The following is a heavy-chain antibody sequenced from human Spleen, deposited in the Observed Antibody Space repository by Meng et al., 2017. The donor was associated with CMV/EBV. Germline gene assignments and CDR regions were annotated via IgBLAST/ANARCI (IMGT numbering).Heavy chain of an antibody. Sequence: ASVKVSCKASGYTFTSYGISWVRQAPGQGLEWMGWMNPNTSNTVYSQKFQGRVTITRNTPISTAYMELSNLRSEDTAVYFCARDTVTTGMDVWGQGTTVTVSS. CDR3: ARDTVTTGMDV. V-gene: IGHV1-8*03. CDR2: MNPNTSNT. J-gene: IGHJ6*02. CDR1: GYTFTSYG. D-gene: IGHD4-17*01.